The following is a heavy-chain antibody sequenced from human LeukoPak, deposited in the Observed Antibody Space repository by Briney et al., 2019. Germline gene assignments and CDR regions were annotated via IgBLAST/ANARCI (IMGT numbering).Heavy chain of an antibody. D-gene: IGHD3-10*01. Sequence: ASVKASCKASGYTFTGYYVHWVRQAPGQGLEWMGWINPNGGGTNYAQNFQDRVTMTRDTSISTAYMELSRLRSDDTAMYYCARGHYYYAFDIWGQGTMVTVSS. CDR2: INPNGGGT. CDR1: GYTFTGYY. V-gene: IGHV1-2*02. J-gene: IGHJ3*02. CDR3: ARGHYYYAFDI.